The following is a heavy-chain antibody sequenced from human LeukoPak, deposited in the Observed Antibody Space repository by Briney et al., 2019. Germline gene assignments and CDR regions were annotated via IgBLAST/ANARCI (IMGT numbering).Heavy chain of an antibody. D-gene: IGHD6-13*01. Sequence: PGGSLRLSCAASGFTFSNAWMSWVRQAPGKGLEWVGRIKSKTDGGTTDYAAPVKGRFTISRDDSKNTLYLQMNSLKTEDTAVYYCTPGPIAAAGTRDYWGQGTLVTVSS. CDR1: GFTFSNAW. J-gene: IGHJ4*02. V-gene: IGHV3-15*01. CDR3: TPGPIAAAGTRDY. CDR2: IKSKTDGGTT.